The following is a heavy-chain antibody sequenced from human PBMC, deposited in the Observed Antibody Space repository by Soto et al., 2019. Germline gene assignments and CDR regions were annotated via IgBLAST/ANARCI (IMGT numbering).Heavy chain of an antibody. CDR3: ARCDWALRFDY. D-gene: IGHD3-9*01. CDR1: GGSFSGYY. CDR2: INHSGSP. Sequence: QVQLQQWGAGLLKPSETLSLTCAVYGGSFSGYYWSWIRQPPGKGLEWIGEINHSGSPNYNPSLKSRVTISVDTSKNQFSLKLSSVTAADTAVYYCARCDWALRFDYWGQGTLVTVSS. J-gene: IGHJ4*02. V-gene: IGHV4-34*01.